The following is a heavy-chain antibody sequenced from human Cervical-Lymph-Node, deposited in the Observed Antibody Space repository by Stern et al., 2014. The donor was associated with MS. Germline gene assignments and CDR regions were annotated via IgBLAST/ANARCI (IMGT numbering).Heavy chain of an antibody. J-gene: IGHJ4*02. CDR1: GFSLSTSGLG. Sequence: QVTLKESGPALVKPTQPLTMTCTFSGFSLSTSGLGVCWIRQPPGEALDWLAYIYWDDQKRYSPSLKSRLTITKDTSKNQVVLTLTNVDPVDTATYYCAHRTAGPFDYWGQGTLVTVSS. CDR3: AHRTAGPFDY. CDR2: IYWDDQK. V-gene: IGHV2-5*02.